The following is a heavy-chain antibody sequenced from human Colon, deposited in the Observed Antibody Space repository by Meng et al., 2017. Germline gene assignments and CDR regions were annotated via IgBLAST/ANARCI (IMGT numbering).Heavy chain of an antibody. CDR1: GGSFSGFY. CDR3: ATGLRHGDWFDP. J-gene: IGHJ5*02. V-gene: IGHV4-34*02. CDR2: IDHFGIS. D-gene: IGHD4-17*01. Sequence: QVQIQQGGPGLLNASETLSLTCAVSGGSFSGFYWSWIRQPPGKGLEWIGEIDHFGISNYNSSLKGRLTMSVDTSKKQISLTLTSVTAADTAVYYCATGLRHGDWFDPWGPGTLVTVSS.